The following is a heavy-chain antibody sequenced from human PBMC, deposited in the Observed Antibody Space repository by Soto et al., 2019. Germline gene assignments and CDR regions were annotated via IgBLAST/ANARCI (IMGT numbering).Heavy chain of an antibody. CDR2: INHSGST. J-gene: IGHJ4*02. CDR3: ASWYCSSTSCYSGKFDY. D-gene: IGHD2-2*01. CDR1: GGSFSGYY. V-gene: IGHV4-34*01. Sequence: SETLSLTCAVYGGSFSGYYWSWIRQPPGKGLEWIGEINHSGSTNYNPSLKSRVTISVDTSKNQFSLKLSSLTAADTVVFYCASWYCSSTSCYSGKFDYWGQGTLVTVSS.